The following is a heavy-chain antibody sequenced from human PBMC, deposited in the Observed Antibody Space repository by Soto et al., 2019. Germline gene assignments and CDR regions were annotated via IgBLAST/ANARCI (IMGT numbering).Heavy chain of an antibody. V-gene: IGHV1-2*02. CDR3: ARDRGYCSSTSCYYYYGVDA. CDR2: INPNSGGT. Sequence: ASVKVSCKASGYTFTGYYMHWVRQAPGQGLEWMGWINPNSGGTNYAQKFQGRVTMTRDTSISTAYMELSRLRSDDTAVYYCARDRGYCSSTSCYYYYGVDAWGQGTTVTVSS. D-gene: IGHD2-2*01. J-gene: IGHJ6*02. CDR1: GYTFTGYY.